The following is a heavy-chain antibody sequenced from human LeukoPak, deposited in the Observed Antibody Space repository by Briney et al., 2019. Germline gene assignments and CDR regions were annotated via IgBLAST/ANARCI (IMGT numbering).Heavy chain of an antibody. CDR1: GASITSYY. J-gene: IGHJ4*02. V-gene: IGHV4-59*01. Sequence: PSETLSLTCTVSGASITSYYWGWIRQPPVKGLEWIGSITNSGSTNYNPSPKSRVTISLDTSKNQFSLKLSSVTAADTAVYYCARRFLGVEFDYWGQGTLVTVSS. D-gene: IGHD3-3*01. CDR2: ITNSGST. CDR3: ARRFLGVEFDY.